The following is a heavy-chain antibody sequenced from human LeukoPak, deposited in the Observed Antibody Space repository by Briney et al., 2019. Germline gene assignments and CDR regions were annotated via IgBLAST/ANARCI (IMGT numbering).Heavy chain of an antibody. J-gene: IGHJ4*02. CDR2: FDPEDGET. CDR3: ATAASMVRGDQLDY. D-gene: IGHD3-10*01. CDR1: GYTLTELS. V-gene: IGHV1-24*01. Sequence: SVKVSCEVSGYTLTELSMHWVRQAPGEGREWMGGFDPEDGETIYAQKFQGRVTMTEDTSTDTAYMELSSLRSEDTAVYYCATAASMVRGDQLDYWGQGTLVTVSS.